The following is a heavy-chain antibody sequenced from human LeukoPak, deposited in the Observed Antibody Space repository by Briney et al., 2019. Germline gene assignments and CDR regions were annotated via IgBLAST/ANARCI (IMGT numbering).Heavy chain of an antibody. Sequence: SETLSLTCTVSGGSVSSGSYYWSWIRQPPGKGLEWIGEINHSGSTNYNPSLKSRVTISVDTSKNQFSLKLSSVTAADTAVYYCAGLGGYSLEAFDIWGQGTMVTVSS. J-gene: IGHJ3*02. CDR3: AGLGGYSLEAFDI. V-gene: IGHV4-39*07. D-gene: IGHD5-24*01. CDR1: GGSVSSGSYY. CDR2: INHSGST.